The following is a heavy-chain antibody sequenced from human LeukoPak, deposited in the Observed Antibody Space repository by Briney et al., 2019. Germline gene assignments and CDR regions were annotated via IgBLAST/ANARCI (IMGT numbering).Heavy chain of an antibody. V-gene: IGHV3-21*01. D-gene: IGHD2-21*02. CDR3: ARDYIYCGGDCFVDN. Sequence: GGSLRLSCVASGFTFSSYSMNWVRQAPGKGLEWVSSISGSSSYIFYADSVKGRFAISRDNAKNSLYLQKNSLRAEDTAVYYCARDYIYCGGDCFVDNWGQGTLVTVSS. CDR1: GFTFSSYS. J-gene: IGHJ4*02. CDR2: ISGSSSYI.